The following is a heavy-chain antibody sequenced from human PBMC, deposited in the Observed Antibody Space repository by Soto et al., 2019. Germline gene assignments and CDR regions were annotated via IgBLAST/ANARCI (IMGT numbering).Heavy chain of an antibody. Sequence: GGSLRLSCAASGFTFSDYYMSWIRQAPGKGLEWVSYISSSSSYTNYADSVKGRFTTSRDNAKNSLYLQMNSLRAEDTAVYYCARESMIVGIDYWGQGTLVTVSS. J-gene: IGHJ4*02. V-gene: IGHV3-11*06. CDR2: ISSSSSYT. CDR3: ARESMIVGIDY. CDR1: GFTFSDYY. D-gene: IGHD3-22*01.